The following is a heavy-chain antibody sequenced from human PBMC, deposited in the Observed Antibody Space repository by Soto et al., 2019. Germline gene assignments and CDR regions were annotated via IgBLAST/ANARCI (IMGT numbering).Heavy chain of an antibody. CDR2: IYYSGST. CDR3: ASLSGRGGSGGMDV. D-gene: IGHD3-10*01. V-gene: IGHV4-39*01. Sequence: QLQLQESGPGLVKPSETLSLTCTVSGGSISSSSYYWGWIRQPPGKGLEWIGSIYYSGSTYYNPSLKSRVTISVDTSKNQVSLKLSSVTAADTAVYYCASLSGRGGSGGMDVWGQGTTVTVSS. J-gene: IGHJ6*02. CDR1: GGSISSSSYY.